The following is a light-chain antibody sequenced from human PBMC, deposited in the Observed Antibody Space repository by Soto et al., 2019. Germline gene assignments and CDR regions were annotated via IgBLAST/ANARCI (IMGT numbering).Light chain of an antibody. CDR3: QQYENFPLT. CDR2: DAS. CDR1: QDIDNH. Sequence: DVQMTQSPSSLSASVGGRVTVTCQASQDIDNHVNWYQQKPGKAPKLLIHDASNLKTGVPSRFSGRASGTDFTFTISSMQREDIATYYCQQYENFPLTFGGGTKVEIK. V-gene: IGKV1-33*01. J-gene: IGKJ4*01.